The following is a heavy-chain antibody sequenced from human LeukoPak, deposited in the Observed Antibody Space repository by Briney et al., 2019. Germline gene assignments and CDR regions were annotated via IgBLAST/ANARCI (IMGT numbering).Heavy chain of an antibody. J-gene: IGHJ4*02. V-gene: IGHV4-59*01. D-gene: IGHD3-10*01. Sequence: SETLSHTRIVPLGSISSYNWCWIRQPPGRGREWIGYIYYSGSTNYYPTLKRRVIISVDTLKNQLSLKLSSVTDADTAGYYCARGIEGGVRGVYYFDHWGQGTGVSVS. CDR1: LGSISSYN. CDR3: ARGIEGGVRGVYYFDH. CDR2: IYYSGST.